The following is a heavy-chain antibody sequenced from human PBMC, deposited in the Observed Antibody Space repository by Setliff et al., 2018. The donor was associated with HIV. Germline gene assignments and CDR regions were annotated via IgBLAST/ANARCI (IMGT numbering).Heavy chain of an antibody. CDR1: GFTVSSNY. Sequence: GGSLRLSCAASGFTVSSNYMSWVRQAPGKGLEWVSVIYSGGSTYYADSVKGRLTISRDNSKNTLFLQMNSLRREDTAVYYCASDCRVGWVFSYGMYGWGQGTLVTVSS. CDR2: IYSGGST. V-gene: IGHV3-53*05. J-gene: IGHJ6*02. CDR3: ASDCRVGWVFSYGMYG. D-gene: IGHD6-13*01.